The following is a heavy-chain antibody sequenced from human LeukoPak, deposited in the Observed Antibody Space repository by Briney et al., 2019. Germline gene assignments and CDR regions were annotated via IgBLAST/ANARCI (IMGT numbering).Heavy chain of an antibody. CDR2: INHSGST. J-gene: IGHJ4*02. Sequence: PSETLSLTCAVYGGSFSGYYWSWIRQPPGKGLEWIGEINHSGSTNYNTSLKSRVTISVDTSKNQFSLKLSSVTAADTAVYYCARACMIKFGGVIADYWGQGTLVTVS. D-gene: IGHD3-16*02. V-gene: IGHV4-34*01. CDR1: GGSFSGYY. CDR3: ARACMIKFGGVIADY.